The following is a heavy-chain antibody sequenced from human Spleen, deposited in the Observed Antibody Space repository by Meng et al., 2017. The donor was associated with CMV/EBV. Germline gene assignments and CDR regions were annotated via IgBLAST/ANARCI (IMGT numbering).Heavy chain of an antibody. V-gene: IGHV3-23*03. D-gene: IGHD3-10*01. CDR3: AKYGMLRGDFHYYGVDV. CDR1: GFTFNNYA. J-gene: IGHJ6*02. Sequence: GESLKISCATSGFTFNNYAMSWVRQGPGKGLEWVSIIYAGSSGTAYVDSVKGRFTISRDSSRNTVYLQMNSLEIEDTGVYYCAKYGMLRGDFHYYGVDVWGQGTTVPSP. CDR2: IYAGSSGT.